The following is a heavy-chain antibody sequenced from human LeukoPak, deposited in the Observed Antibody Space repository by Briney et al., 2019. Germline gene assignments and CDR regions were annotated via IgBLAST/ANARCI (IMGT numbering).Heavy chain of an antibody. CDR3: ARRLPGYFYYMDV. Sequence: SETLSLTCTVSGGSISSYYWSWIRQPAGRGLEWIGRIYTSGSTNYNPSLKSRITISVDTSKNQFSLRLSSVTAADTAVYYCARRLPGYFYYMDVWGQGTTVTVSS. D-gene: IGHD2-15*01. V-gene: IGHV4-4*07. CDR2: IYTSGST. J-gene: IGHJ6*02. CDR1: GGSISSYY.